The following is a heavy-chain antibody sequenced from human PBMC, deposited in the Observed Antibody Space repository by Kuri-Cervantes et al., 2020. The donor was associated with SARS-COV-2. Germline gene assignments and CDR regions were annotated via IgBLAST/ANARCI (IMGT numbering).Heavy chain of an antibody. Sequence: GSLRLSCAVYGGSFSGYYWSWIRQPPGKGLEWIGEINHSGSTNYNPSLKSRVTISVDTSKNQFSLRLSSVTAADTAVYYCARGPVVVVAATNWFDPWGQGTLVTVSS. CDR2: INHSGST. J-gene: IGHJ5*02. CDR3: ARGPVVVVAATNWFDP. V-gene: IGHV4-34*01. D-gene: IGHD2-15*01. CDR1: GGSFSGYY.